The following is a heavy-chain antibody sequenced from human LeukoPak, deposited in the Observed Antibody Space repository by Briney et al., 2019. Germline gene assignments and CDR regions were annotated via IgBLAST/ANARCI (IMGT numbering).Heavy chain of an antibody. D-gene: IGHD2-2*01. Sequence: SETLSLTCAVSGGSISSGGYSWSWIRQPPGKGLEWIGYIYHSGSTYYNPSLKSRVTISVDTSKNQFSLKLSSVTAADTAVYYCARSYFGEDIVVVPAAMGSFDYWGQGTLVTVSS. J-gene: IGHJ4*02. CDR1: GGSISSGGYS. CDR2: IYHSGST. V-gene: IGHV4-30-2*01. CDR3: ARSYFGEDIVVVPAAMGSFDY.